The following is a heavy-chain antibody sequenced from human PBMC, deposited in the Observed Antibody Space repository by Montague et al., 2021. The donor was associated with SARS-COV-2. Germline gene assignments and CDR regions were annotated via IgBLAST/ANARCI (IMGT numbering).Heavy chain of an antibody. D-gene: IGHD3-10*01. CDR3: ARAAQKQYVLLWFGELLHDAFDI. V-gene: IGHV3-30-3*01. CDR2: ISYDGSNK. J-gene: IGHJ3*02. CDR1: VFTFSSYA. Sequence: SLRLSCAASVFTFSSYAMHWVRQAPGKGLEWVAVISYDGSNKYYADSVKVRFTISRDNSKNTLYLQMNSLRAEDTAVYYCARAAQKQYVLLWFGELLHDAFDIWGQGTMVTVSS.